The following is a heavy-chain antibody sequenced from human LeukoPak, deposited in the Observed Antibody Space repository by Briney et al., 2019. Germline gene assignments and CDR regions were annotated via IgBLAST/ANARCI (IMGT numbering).Heavy chain of an antibody. CDR1: VYTLTEFS. D-gene: IGHD3-10*01. CDR2: FDPEDGET. J-gene: IGHJ4*02. Sequence: ASVKVSCKVSVYTLTEFSMHWVRQAPGKGLEWMGGFDPEDGETIYAQKFQGRVTMTEDTSTDTAYMELSSLRSEDTAVYYCAPVLLWFGELAHYWGQGTLVTVSS. CDR3: APVLLWFGELAHY. V-gene: IGHV1-24*01.